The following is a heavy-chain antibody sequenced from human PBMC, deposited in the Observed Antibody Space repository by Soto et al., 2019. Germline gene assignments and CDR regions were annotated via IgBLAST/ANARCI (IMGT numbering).Heavy chain of an antibody. CDR3: LASVDY. CDR1: GFTFSSYW. J-gene: IGHJ4*02. V-gene: IGHV3-74*01. Sequence: GGSLRLSCAASGFTFSSYWMHWVRQAPGKGLAWVSRISSDGSTIHYVDSVRGRFTISRDNAKNTLYLQMNTLRAEDTAVYYCLASVDYWGQGTRVTVSS. CDR2: ISSDGSTI.